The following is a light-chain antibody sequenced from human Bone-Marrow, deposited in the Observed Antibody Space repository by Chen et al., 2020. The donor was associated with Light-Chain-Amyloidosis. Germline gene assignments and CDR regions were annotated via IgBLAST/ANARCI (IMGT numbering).Light chain of an antibody. CDR3: QQYGTSPLT. J-gene: IGKJ4*01. Sequence: EIVLTQSTGPLSLSLGEGANLSCRASQTISSNYLTWYQQKFGQAPRLLIYGSSSRATGIPDSFTGSGYGTDFTLTINRLEPEDFAMNYCQQYGTSPLTFGGGTKVGIK. V-gene: IGKV3-20*01. CDR2: GSS. CDR1: QTISSNY.